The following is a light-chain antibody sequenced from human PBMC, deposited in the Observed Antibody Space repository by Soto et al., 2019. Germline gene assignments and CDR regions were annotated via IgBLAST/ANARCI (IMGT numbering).Light chain of an antibody. CDR3: RQYHWAPDT. V-gene: IGKV3-20*01. Sequence: EIVWTQSAGTLSLYPGERATLSCRASQIVGGDTLAWFQQRPGQAPRLVIYGASNRAAGIPDRFSGSGSGTDFTLTVSRLEPEDFAMYYCRQYHWAPDTFGQGTRLEIK. J-gene: IGKJ5*01. CDR2: GAS. CDR1: QIVGGDT.